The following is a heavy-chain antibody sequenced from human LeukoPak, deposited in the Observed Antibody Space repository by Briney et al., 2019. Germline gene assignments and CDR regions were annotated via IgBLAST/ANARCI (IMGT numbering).Heavy chain of an antibody. D-gene: IGHD3-10*01. Sequence: SVKVSCKASGGTFSSYAISWVRQAPGQGLEWMGGIIPIFGTANYAQKFQGRVTITADESTSTAYMELSSLRSEDTAVYYCARRGGTMVRGLNYDNWFDPWGQGTLVTVSS. CDR3: ARRGGTMVRGLNYDNWFDP. CDR1: GGTFSSYA. V-gene: IGHV1-69*13. CDR2: IIPIFGTA. J-gene: IGHJ5*02.